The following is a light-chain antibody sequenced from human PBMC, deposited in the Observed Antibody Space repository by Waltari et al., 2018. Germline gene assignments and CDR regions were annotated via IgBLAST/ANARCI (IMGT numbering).Light chain of an antibody. V-gene: IGLV2-23*02. J-gene: IGLJ3*02. Sequence: QSALTQPASVSGSPGQSITIYCTGTTSVVGFYNLVSWYQQHPDEAPKLMVYEVIERPSGVSNRFSGSKSGNTASLTISGLQAEDEADYYCCSYAGRNIWVFGGGTKLTVV. CDR3: CSYAGRNIWV. CDR1: TSVVGFYNL. CDR2: EVI.